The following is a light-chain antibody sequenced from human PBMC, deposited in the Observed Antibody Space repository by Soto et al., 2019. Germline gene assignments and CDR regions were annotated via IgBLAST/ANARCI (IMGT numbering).Light chain of an antibody. CDR3: GTWYNSLSAEV. CDR1: SSNIGHNF. V-gene: IGLV1-51*01. Sequence: QSVLTQPHSVSAAPGQKVTISCSGSSSNIGHNFVSWYQQLPGSAPKLLISENYKRPSGIPDRFSGSKSGTSATLGITGLQTGDEDDYYCGTWYNSLSAEVFGGGTKLTVL. CDR2: ENY. J-gene: IGLJ2*01.